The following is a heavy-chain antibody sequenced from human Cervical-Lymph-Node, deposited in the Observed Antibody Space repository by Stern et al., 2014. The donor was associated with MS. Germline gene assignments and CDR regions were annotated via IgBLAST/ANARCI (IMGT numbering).Heavy chain of an antibody. V-gene: IGHV5-51*01. D-gene: IGHD2-21*01. CDR2: LYSGESDT. CDR3: ARHGGGADYYYYGMDV. CDR1: GNSFTSYW. J-gene: IGHJ6*02. Sequence: EVQLVESGAEVKKPGESLKISCKGSGNSFTSYWIGWGRQMPGKGLEWTGSLYSGESDTRYCPSVQGPVNISADKSISTAYLQWSSLKAADTAMYYCARHGGGADYYYYGMDVWGQGTPVTVSS.